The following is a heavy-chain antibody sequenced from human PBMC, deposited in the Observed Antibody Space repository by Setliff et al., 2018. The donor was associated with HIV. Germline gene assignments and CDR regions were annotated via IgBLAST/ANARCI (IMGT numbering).Heavy chain of an antibody. Sequence: SETLSLTCTVSGGSIRSHYWGWIRQPPGKGLEWIGSIYHSGSTYYNPSLKSRVTISVDTSKNQFSLKLSSVTAADTALYYCARGPLYGYDRGYFDYWGQGTLVTVSS. D-gene: IGHD5-12*01. CDR3: ARGPLYGYDRGYFDY. J-gene: IGHJ4*02. V-gene: IGHV4-38-2*02. CDR1: GGSIRSHY. CDR2: IYHSGST.